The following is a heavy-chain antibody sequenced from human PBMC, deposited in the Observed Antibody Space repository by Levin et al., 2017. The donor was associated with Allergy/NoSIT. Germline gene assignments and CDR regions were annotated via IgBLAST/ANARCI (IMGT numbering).Heavy chain of an antibody. CDR2: IYWDDDK. J-gene: IGHJ4*02. V-gene: IGHV2-5*02. Sequence: SGPTLVKPTQTLTLTCTFSGFSLSTSEVGVGWIRQPPGKALEWLALIYWDDDKRYSPSLKSRLTITKDTSKNQVVLTMSNMDPVDTATYYCAHHGYSSSGDAFDYWGQGTLVTVSS. CDR3: AHHGYSSSGDAFDY. D-gene: IGHD6-13*01. CDR1: GFSLSTSEVG.